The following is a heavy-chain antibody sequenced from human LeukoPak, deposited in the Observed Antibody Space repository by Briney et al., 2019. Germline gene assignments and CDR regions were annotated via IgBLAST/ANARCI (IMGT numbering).Heavy chain of an antibody. V-gene: IGHV1-2*02. CDR3: AENYYDSSGYYFDY. D-gene: IGHD3-22*01. Sequence: ASVKVSCKASGYTFTPYDMHWVRQAPGQGLEWMGWISLNSVGTNYAKKFQGRVTMTRDTSISTAYMELSRLRSDDTAVYYCAENYYDSSGYYFDYWGQGTLVTVSS. J-gene: IGHJ4*02. CDR1: GYTFTPYD. CDR2: ISLNSVGT.